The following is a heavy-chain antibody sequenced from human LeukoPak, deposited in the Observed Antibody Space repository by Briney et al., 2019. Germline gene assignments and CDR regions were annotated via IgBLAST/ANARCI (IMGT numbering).Heavy chain of an antibody. D-gene: IGHD3-3*01. Sequence: GGSLRLSCAASGFTFSNYAMNWVRQAPGKGLEWVAVIWHNGRNKYYVDSVKGRFTISRDNSKNTLYLQMNSLRAEDTAVYYCARIMNDFWSGYYPLALNYWGQGTPVTVSS. V-gene: IGHV3-30*04. J-gene: IGHJ4*02. CDR1: GFTFSNYA. CDR3: ARIMNDFWSGYYPLALNY. CDR2: IWHNGRNK.